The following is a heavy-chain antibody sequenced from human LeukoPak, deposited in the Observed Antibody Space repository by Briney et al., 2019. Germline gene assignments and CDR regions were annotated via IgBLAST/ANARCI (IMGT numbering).Heavy chain of an antibody. V-gene: IGHV3-23*01. CDR3: ARGNSGHCTGATCYALDY. J-gene: IGHJ4*02. CDR2: ISDDFGT. D-gene: IGHD2-2*01. CDR1: GFTFSSYA. Sequence: GESLRLSCAASGFTFSSYAMSFLRRAPGKGLEWVSAISDDFGTYHADSVKGRFTISRDNSRNTLYLQMTSLRAEDTAVYYCARGNSGHCTGATCYALDYWGQGTLVTVSS.